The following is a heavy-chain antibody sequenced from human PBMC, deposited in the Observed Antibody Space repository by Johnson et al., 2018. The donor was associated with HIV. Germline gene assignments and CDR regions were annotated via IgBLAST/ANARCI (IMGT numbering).Heavy chain of an antibody. D-gene: IGHD3-3*01. J-gene: IGHJ3*02. Sequence: QVQVVESGGGLVQPGGSLRLSCAASRLTLSDSYMSWIRQAPGKGLEWVSYISGSGNAIYYADSVRGRFTISRDNAKNSLYLQMNSLRAEDTAVYYCATTRWSDTDPFDIWGQGTMVTVSS. V-gene: IGHV3-11*01. CDR1: RLTLSDSY. CDR2: ISGSGNAI. CDR3: ATTRWSDTDPFDI.